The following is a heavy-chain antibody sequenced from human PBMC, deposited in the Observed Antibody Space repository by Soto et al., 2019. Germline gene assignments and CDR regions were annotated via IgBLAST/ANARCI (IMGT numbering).Heavy chain of an antibody. CDR2: IIPIFGTA. V-gene: IGHV1-69*01. D-gene: IGHD3-16*02. CDR1: VGTFSSYA. Sequence: QVQLVQSGAEVKKPGSSVKVSCKASVGTFSSYAISWVRQAPGQGLEWMGGIIPIFGTANYAQKFQGRVTITADESTSTAYMELSSLRSEDTAVYYCARSPYVWGSYRYPNWFDPWGQGTLVTVSS. J-gene: IGHJ5*02. CDR3: ARSPYVWGSYRYPNWFDP.